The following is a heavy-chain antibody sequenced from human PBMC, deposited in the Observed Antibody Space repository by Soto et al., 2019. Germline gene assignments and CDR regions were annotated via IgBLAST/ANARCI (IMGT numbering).Heavy chain of an antibody. CDR2: IYSGGST. J-gene: IGHJ4*02. CDR1: GFTVSSNY. D-gene: IGHD4-17*01. V-gene: IGHV3-66*04. Sequence: GGSLRLSCAASGFTVSSNYMSWVRQAPGKGLEWVSVIYSGGSTYYADSVKGRFTISRDNSKNTLYLQMNSLRAEDTAVYYCARHGYDYEFDYWGQGTLVTVSS. CDR3: ARHGYDYEFDY.